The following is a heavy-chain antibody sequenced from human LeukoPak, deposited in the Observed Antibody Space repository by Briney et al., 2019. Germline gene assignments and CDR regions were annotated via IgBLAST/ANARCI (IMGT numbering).Heavy chain of an antibody. CDR2: IYYSGGT. CDR1: GGSISSSRDY. Sequence: SETLSLTCTVSGGSISSSRDYWAWLRQPPGEGLEWIANIYYSGGTYYTPSLKSRVTISVDTSKNQFSLKLSSVTPEDTAVYYCARSIPINVVRFLEWLPRKFYYMDVWGKGTTVTVSS. J-gene: IGHJ6*03. CDR3: ARSIPINVVRFLEWLPRKFYYMDV. V-gene: IGHV4-39*01. D-gene: IGHD3-3*01.